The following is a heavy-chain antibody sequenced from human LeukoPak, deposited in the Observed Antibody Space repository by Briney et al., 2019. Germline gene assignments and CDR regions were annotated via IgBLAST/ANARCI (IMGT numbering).Heavy chain of an antibody. CDR1: GYTFTSYS. Sequence: ASVKVSCKASGYTFTSYSMHWVRQAPGQGLEWMGIINPNGGSTIYAQKFQGRVTMTRGTSTSTVYMDLTSLRSEDTAVYYCARGGMVRDRRHFQFDHWGQGTLVTVSS. CDR2: INPNGGST. J-gene: IGHJ4*02. D-gene: IGHD3-10*01. V-gene: IGHV1-46*01. CDR3: ARGGMVRDRRHFQFDH.